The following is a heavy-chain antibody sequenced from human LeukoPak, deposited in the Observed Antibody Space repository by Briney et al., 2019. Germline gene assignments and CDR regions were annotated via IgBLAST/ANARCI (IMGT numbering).Heavy chain of an antibody. J-gene: IGHJ4*02. Sequence: SETLSLTCAVYGGSFSGYYWSWIRQPPGKGLEWIGEINHSGSTNYNPSLKSRVTISVDTSENQFSLKLSSVTAADTAVYYCARGGYDFWSGHASLFDYWGQGTLVTVSS. CDR2: INHSGST. V-gene: IGHV4-34*01. CDR1: GGSFSGYY. D-gene: IGHD3-3*01. CDR3: ARGGYDFWSGHASLFDY.